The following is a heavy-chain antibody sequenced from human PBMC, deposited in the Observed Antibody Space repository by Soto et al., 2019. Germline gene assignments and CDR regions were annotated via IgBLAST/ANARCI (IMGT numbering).Heavy chain of an antibody. CDR3: SRLTTMVREINDDPFAV. Sequence: ASVKVSCKASGYTFTSYYMHWVRQAPGQGLEWMGIINPSGGSTSYAQKFQGRVTMTRDTSTSTVYMELSSLRSDDTAVYFCSRLTTMVREINDDPFAVWGQGTLVTVSS. D-gene: IGHD3-10*01. V-gene: IGHV1-46*03. CDR1: GYTFTSYY. J-gene: IGHJ3*01. CDR2: INPSGGST.